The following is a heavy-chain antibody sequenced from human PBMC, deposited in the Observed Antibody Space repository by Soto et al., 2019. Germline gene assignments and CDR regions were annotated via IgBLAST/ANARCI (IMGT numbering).Heavy chain of an antibody. V-gene: IGHV1-18*01. CDR1: GCTFTSYG. J-gene: IGHJ4*02. CDR3: ATRKLETYYDFWSGYYNFDY. D-gene: IGHD3-3*01. CDR2: ISAYNGNT. Sequence: ASVKVSCKASGCTFTSYGISWVRQAPGQGLEWMGWISAYNGNTNYAQKLQGRVTMTTDTSTSTAYMELRSLRSDDTAVYYCATRKLETYYDFWSGYYNFDYWGQGTLVTAPQ.